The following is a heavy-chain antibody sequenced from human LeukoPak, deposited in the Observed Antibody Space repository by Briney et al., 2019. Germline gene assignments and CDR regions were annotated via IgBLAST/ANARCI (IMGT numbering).Heavy chain of an antibody. CDR1: GFTFSNFW. V-gene: IGHV3-7*03. Sequence: GGSLRLSCTASGFTFSNFWMGWVRQAPGKGLEWVANIKQDETEKFYLGSVKGRFTISRDNAKNSLYLQMNSLRVENTALYYCVRLEPRITIFGVDAHYGMDVWGQGTTVTVSS. CDR2: IKQDETEK. CDR3: VRLEPRITIFGVDAHYGMDV. D-gene: IGHD3-3*01. J-gene: IGHJ6*02.